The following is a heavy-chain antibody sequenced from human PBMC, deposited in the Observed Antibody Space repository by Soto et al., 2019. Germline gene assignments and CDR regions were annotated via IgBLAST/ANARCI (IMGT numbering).Heavy chain of an antibody. CDR1: GYTFTDYW. CDR2: IYPGDSDT. J-gene: IGHJ4*02. V-gene: IGHV5-51*01. Sequence: GESLKISCKTSGYTFTDYWIGWVRQMPGKGLEWVGIIYPGDSDTRYNPSFRGLVTISADTSISTAYLKWSSLKASDSAMYYCARQGGEYNTMSDYWGQGTLVTVSS. D-gene: IGHD3-10*01. CDR3: ARQGGEYNTMSDY.